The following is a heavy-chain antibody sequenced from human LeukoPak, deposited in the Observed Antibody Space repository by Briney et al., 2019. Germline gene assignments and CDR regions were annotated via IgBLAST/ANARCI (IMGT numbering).Heavy chain of an antibody. CDR3: ATGRGYDFWSDLDY. CDR2: FDPEDGET. D-gene: IGHD3-3*01. CDR1: GSTLTELS. Sequence: ASVKVSCNVSGSTLTELSMHWVRQAPGKGLGWMGGFDPEDGETIYAQKFQGRVTMTEDTSTDTAYMELSSLRSEDTAVYYCATGRGYDFWSDLDYWGQGTLVTVSS. V-gene: IGHV1-24*01. J-gene: IGHJ4*02.